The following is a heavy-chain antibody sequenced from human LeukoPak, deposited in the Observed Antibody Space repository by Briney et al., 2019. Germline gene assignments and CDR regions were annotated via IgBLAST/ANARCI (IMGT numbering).Heavy chain of an antibody. V-gene: IGHV3-15*01. CDR2: IKSKTDGGTT. J-gene: IGHJ4*02. Sequence: GGSLRLSCAASGFTFSNAWMSWVRQAPGKGLEWVGRIKSKTDGGTTDYAAPVKGRFTISRDDSKNTLYLQMNSLKTEDTAVYYCPTRYSYVSPPDDFDYWGRGTRVTVSS. D-gene: IGHD5-18*01. CDR3: PTRYSYVSPPDDFDY. CDR1: GFTFSNAW.